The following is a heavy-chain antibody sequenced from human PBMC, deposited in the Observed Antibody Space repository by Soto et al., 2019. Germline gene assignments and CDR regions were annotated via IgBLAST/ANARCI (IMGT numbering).Heavy chain of an antibody. V-gene: IGHV4-34*01. CDR3: ARIAVGATIGWRGYYYYGMDV. CDR2: INHSGST. Sequence: QVQLQQWGAGLLKPSETLSLTCAVYGGSFSGYYWSWIRQPPGKGLEWIGEINHSGSTNYNPSLKSRVTIPVDTSKNQFSLKLSSVTAADTAVYYCARIAVGATIGWRGYYYYGMDVWGQGTTVTVS. CDR1: GGSFSGYY. D-gene: IGHD1-26*01. J-gene: IGHJ6*02.